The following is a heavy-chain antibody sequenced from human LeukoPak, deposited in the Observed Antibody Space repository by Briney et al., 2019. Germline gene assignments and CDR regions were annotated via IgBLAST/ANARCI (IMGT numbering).Heavy chain of an antibody. D-gene: IGHD2-21*02. J-gene: IGHJ6*03. CDR1: GGSFSGYS. Sequence: SETLSLTCAVYGGSFSGYSWSWIRQPAVKGLEWIGRMYTSGSTKYNPSLKSRVTMSVDTSKNQFSLKLSSVTAADTAVYYCARDLRRRVTAIGYGPREYYYYMDVWGKGTTVTISS. CDR2: MYTSGST. CDR3: ARDLRRRVTAIGYGPREYYYYMDV. V-gene: IGHV4-4*07.